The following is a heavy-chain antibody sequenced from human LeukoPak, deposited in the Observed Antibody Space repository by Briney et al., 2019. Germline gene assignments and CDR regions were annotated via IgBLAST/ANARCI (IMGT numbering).Heavy chain of an antibody. D-gene: IGHD2-2*01. CDR1: GYTFTSYC. J-gene: IGHJ4*02. CDR3: ARAGYCSSTSCYDFDY. CDR2: INPNSGGT. Sequence: GAPVKVSCKASGYTFTSYCMHWVRQAPGQGLEWMGWINPNSGGTNYAQKFQGRVTMTRDTSISTAYMELSRLRSDDTAVYYCARAGYCSSTSCYDFDYWGQGTLVTVSS. V-gene: IGHV1-2*02.